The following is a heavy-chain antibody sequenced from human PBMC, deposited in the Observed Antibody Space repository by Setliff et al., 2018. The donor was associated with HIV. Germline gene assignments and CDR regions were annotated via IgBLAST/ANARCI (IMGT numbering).Heavy chain of an antibody. CDR2: ISWDAGYT. J-gene: IGHJ4*02. CDR1: GFNFDEYS. V-gene: IGHV3-43*01. D-gene: IGHD3-10*01. CDR3: ARGPYGSGSYYTGLPDY. Sequence: GGSLRLSCAASGFNFDEYSMHWIRQVPGKGLEWVSLISWDAGYTDYSVSVRGRFTISRDNSQTSLYLQMNSLRSDDTALYYCARGPYGSGSYYTGLPDYWGQGTPVTVSS.